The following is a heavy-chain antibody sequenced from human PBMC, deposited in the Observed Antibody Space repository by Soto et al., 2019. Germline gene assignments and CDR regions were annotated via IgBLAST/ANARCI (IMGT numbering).Heavy chain of an antibody. CDR1: GGSISSYY. J-gene: IGHJ4*02. V-gene: IGHV4-4*07. CDR2: IYTSGST. CDR3: ASHILTGYSYYFDY. D-gene: IGHD3-9*01. Sequence: QVQLQESGPGLVKPSETLSLTCTVSGGSISSYYWSWIRQPAGKGLEWIGRIYTSGSTNYNPSLKSRVTMSVYTSKNQFSLKLSSVTAADTAVYYCASHILTGYSYYFDYWGQGTLVTVSS.